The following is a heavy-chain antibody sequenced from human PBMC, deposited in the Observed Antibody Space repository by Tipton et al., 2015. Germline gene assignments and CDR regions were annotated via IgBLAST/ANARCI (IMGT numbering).Heavy chain of an antibody. D-gene: IGHD4-17*01. CDR1: GYSFSNYW. V-gene: IGHV5-51*01. CDR3: ARLRKGDGDYAIDY. CDR2: IYPGDSHT. J-gene: IGHJ4*02. Sequence: VQLVQSGAEVKKPGESLKISCKGSGYSFSNYWIGWVRQMPGKGLEWMGIIYPGDSHTRYNPSFQGQVTISADNSISAAYLQWSSLKASDTAMYYCARLRKGDGDYAIDYWGQGTLVTVSS.